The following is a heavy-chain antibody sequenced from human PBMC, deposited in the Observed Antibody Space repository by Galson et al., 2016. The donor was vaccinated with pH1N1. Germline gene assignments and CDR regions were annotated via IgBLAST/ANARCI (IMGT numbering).Heavy chain of an antibody. CDR1: GFTFSIYG. CDR3: VTDRVGGAAGIDY. J-gene: IGHJ4*02. Sequence: SLRLSCAASGFTFSIYGMHWVRQAPGKGLEWVAVIWYDGSHKYYVDSVKGRFSISRDNSKNTLYLQMNSLRVEDTAGYYCVTDRVGGAAGIDYWGQGILVTVSS. D-gene: IGHD6-13*01. V-gene: IGHV3-33*01. CDR2: IWYDGSHK.